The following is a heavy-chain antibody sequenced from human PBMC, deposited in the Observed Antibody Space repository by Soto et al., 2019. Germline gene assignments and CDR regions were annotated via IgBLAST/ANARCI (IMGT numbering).Heavy chain of an antibody. CDR3: ARDIWWEPGEDAFHI. CDR1: GFNLNFFA. D-gene: IGHD1-26*01. Sequence: QVQLVESGGGVVQPGRSLRLSCAASGFNLNFFAMHWVRQAPGKGLEWVAAVSKDGSNTYYADSVKGRFTISRDNPKITLYLQMTSLRVEDTAVYYCARDIWWEPGEDAFHIWGQGIMVTVSP. CDR2: VSKDGSNT. V-gene: IGHV3-30-3*01. J-gene: IGHJ3*02.